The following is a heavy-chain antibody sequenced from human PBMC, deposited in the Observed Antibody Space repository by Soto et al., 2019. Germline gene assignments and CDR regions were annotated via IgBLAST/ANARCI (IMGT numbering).Heavy chain of an antibody. J-gene: IGHJ6*02. CDR1: GGSISSGGYY. Sequence: SETLSLTCTVSGGSISSGGYYWSWIRQHPGKGLEWIGYIYYSGSTYYNPSLKSRVTISVDTSKNQFSLKLSSVTAADMAVYYCARVQGIAVHYGMDVWGQGTTVTVSS. D-gene: IGHD6-19*01. CDR3: ARVQGIAVHYGMDV. CDR2: IYYSGST. V-gene: IGHV4-31*03.